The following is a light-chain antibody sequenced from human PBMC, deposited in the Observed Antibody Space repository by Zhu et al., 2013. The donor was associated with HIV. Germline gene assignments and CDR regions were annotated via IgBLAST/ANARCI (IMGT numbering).Light chain of an antibody. CDR2: GAS. J-gene: IGKJ2*01. Sequence: IQMTQSPSSLSASVGDRVTITCRASQGITDYLAWYQQKPGQVPRLLISGASTLQSGVPSRFSGSGSGTEFTLTISGLQPEDFATYYCLHYNKISTAFGQGTKVDI. V-gene: IGKV1-27*01. CDR3: LHYNKISTA. CDR1: QGITDY.